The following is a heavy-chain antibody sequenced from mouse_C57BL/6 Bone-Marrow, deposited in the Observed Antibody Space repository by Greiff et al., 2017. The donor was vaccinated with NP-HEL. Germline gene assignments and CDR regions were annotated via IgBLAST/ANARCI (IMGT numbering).Heavy chain of an antibody. V-gene: IGHV5-9-1*02. CDR1: GFTFSSYA. D-gene: IGHD1-1*01. Sequence: EVQRVESGEGLVKPGGSLKLSCAASGFTFSSYAMSWVRQTPEKRLEWVAYISSGGDYIYYADTVKGRFTISRDNARNTLYLQMSSLKSEDTAMYYCTRDNYGSSFDYWGQGTTLTVSS. J-gene: IGHJ2*01. CDR3: TRDNYGSSFDY. CDR2: ISSGGDYI.